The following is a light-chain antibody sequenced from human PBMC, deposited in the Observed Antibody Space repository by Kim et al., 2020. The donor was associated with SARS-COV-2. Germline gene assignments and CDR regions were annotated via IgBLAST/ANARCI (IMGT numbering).Light chain of an antibody. V-gene: IGLV6-57*01. CDR3: QSYGSSNVV. Sequence: GDRGTRPCTRRRGSIASNYVQWYPQRAGSSPTAVVYEDNQRPSGVPNRFSGSMDRSSNTASLTISGLKTESEADYYCQSYGSSNVVFGGGTQLTVL. CDR2: EDN. J-gene: IGLJ2*01. CDR1: RGSIASNY.